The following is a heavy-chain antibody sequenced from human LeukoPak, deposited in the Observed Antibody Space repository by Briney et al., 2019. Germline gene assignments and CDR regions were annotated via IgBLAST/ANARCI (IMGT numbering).Heavy chain of an antibody. D-gene: IGHD2-2*01. Sequence: SGTLSLTCTVSGGSISSYYWSWIRQPPGKGLEWIGYIYYSGSTNYNPSLKSRVTISVDTSKNQFSLKLSSVTAADTAVYYCARDLGYCSSTSCYHYYYYMDVWGKGTTVTVSS. J-gene: IGHJ6*03. V-gene: IGHV4-59*01. CDR2: IYYSGST. CDR3: ARDLGYCSSTSCYHYYYYMDV. CDR1: GGSISSYY.